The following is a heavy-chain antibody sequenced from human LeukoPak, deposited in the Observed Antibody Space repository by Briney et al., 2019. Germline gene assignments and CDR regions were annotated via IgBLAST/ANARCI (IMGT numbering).Heavy chain of an antibody. V-gene: IGHV4-59*12. D-gene: IGHD3-10*01. J-gene: IGHJ4*02. CDR3: ARGIMIRGASDY. CDR1: GGSISSYY. CDR2: IDDSGST. Sequence: SETLSLTCTVSGGSISSYYWSWIRQLPGKGLEWIGYIDDSGSTYYNPSLKSRVTISVDTSKNQFSLKLSSVTAADTAVYYCARGIMIRGASDYWGQGTLVTVSS.